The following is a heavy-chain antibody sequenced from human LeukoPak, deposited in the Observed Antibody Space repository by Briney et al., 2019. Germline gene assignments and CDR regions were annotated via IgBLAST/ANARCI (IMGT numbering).Heavy chain of an antibody. Sequence: GASVNVSCKASGYTVTNYHMHWVRQAPGQGLEWMGVIKPGGEGTRYAQSFQGRVTMTRDTSTRILYMELSSLRPEDTAVYYCAREAGATDYWGQGTLVTVSS. CDR2: IKPGGEGT. CDR1: GYTVTNYH. J-gene: IGHJ4*02. CDR3: AREAGATDY. D-gene: IGHD1-26*01. V-gene: IGHV1-46*01.